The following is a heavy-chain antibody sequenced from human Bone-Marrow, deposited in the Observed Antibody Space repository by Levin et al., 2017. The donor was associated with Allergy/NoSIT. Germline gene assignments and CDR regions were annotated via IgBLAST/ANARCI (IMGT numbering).Heavy chain of an antibody. V-gene: IGHV2-5*02. CDR2: IYWDDDK. CDR1: GFSLTTSGVG. J-gene: IGHJ4*02. D-gene: IGHD3-22*01. Sequence: SGPTLVKPPQTLTLTCTFSGFSLTTSGVGVGWIRQPPGKALEWLALIYWDDDKRYSPSLKSRLTITKDTSNNQVVLTMTNMDPVDTATYYCAHHRYDTSGYLLDYWGQGTLVTVSS. CDR3: AHHRYDTSGYLLDY.